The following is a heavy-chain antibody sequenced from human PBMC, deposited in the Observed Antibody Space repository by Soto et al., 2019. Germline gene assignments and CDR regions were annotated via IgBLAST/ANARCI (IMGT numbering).Heavy chain of an antibody. J-gene: IGHJ6*02. D-gene: IGHD6-13*01. V-gene: IGHV3-33*01. CDR2: IWSDGSNK. CDR1: GFVFSNYG. CDR3: ARGSAVGYYYGMDV. Sequence: QVQLVESGGGVVQPGKSLRLSCAASGFVFSNYGMHWVRQAPGKGLEWVAVIWSDGSNKYYGDSVKGRFTISRDNSKNTLYLLMNSLGAEDTAVYYCARGSAVGYYYGMDVWGQGTTVTVSS.